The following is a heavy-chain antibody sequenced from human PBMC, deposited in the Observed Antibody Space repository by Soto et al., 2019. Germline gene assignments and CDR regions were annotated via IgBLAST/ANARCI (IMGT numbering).Heavy chain of an antibody. Sequence: QVQLVQSGAEVKKPGSSVKVSCKASGGTFSSYAISWVRQAPGQGLEWMGGIIPIFGTANYAQKFQGRVTSTSDESTGTAYMELSSLRSEDTAVYYWATTISGSYYYYGMDVWGQGTTVTVSS. CDR2: IIPIFGTA. J-gene: IGHJ6*02. D-gene: IGHD1-26*01. CDR1: GGTFSSYA. V-gene: IGHV1-69*05. CDR3: ATTISGSYYYYGMDV.